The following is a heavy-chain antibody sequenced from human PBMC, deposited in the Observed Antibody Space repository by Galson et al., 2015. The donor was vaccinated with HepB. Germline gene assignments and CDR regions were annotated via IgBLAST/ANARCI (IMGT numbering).Heavy chain of an antibody. Sequence: SLRLSCAASGFTFSSYGMHWVRQAPGKGLEWVAVISYDGSNKYYADSVKGRFTISRDNSKNTLYLQMNSLRAEDTAVYYCARSPLGPLWFGDRSGYYGMDVWGQGTTVTVSS. D-gene: IGHD3-10*01. CDR2: ISYDGSNK. CDR1: GFTFSSYG. CDR3: ARSPLGPLWFGDRSGYYGMDV. V-gene: IGHV3-30*03. J-gene: IGHJ6*02.